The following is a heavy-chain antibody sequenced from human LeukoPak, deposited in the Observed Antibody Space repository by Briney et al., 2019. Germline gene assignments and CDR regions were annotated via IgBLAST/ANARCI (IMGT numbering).Heavy chain of an antibody. J-gene: IGHJ4*02. V-gene: IGHV3-30*18. D-gene: IGHD2-21*02. CDR1: GFIFNNYG. CDR2: ISYDGSNK. Sequence: GGSLRLSCAASGFIFNNYGTHWVRQAPGKGLEWVAVISYDGSNKNYADSVKGRFTISRDSSKNTVYLQMNSLRVEDTAVYYCAKDWALYCGGDCYFNYWGQGTLVTVSS. CDR3: AKDWALYCGGDCYFNY.